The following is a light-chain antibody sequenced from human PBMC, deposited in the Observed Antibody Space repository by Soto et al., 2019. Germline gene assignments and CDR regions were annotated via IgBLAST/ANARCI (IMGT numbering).Light chain of an antibody. Sequence: EIVFTQSPGTLSLSPGERATLSCRASQSVSNNYLAWYQQKPGKAPRLLIYGASNTATGIPDRLSGSGSGTDFTLTIRRLEPEDFAVYYCQQYGTSGTFGQGTKVDI. J-gene: IGKJ1*01. CDR3: QQYGTSGT. CDR2: GAS. CDR1: QSVSNNY. V-gene: IGKV3-20*01.